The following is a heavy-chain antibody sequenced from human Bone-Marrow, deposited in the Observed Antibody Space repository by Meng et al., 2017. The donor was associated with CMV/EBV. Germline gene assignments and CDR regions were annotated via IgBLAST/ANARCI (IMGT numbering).Heavy chain of an antibody. CDR3: EKDVEYGSSWYGYYYGMDV. Sequence: SLKISWAAAGSTCSSYGMHWVRQAPGKGLEWVAVIWYDGSNKYYADSVKGRFTISRDNSKNTLYLQMNSLRAEDTAVYYCEKDVEYGSSWYGYYYGMDVWGQGTTATVSS. CDR1: GSTCSSYG. CDR2: IWYDGSNK. V-gene: IGHV3-33*06. D-gene: IGHD6-13*01. J-gene: IGHJ6*02.